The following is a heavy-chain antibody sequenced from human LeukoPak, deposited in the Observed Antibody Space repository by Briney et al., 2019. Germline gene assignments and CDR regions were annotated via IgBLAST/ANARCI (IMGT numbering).Heavy chain of an antibody. D-gene: IGHD4-17*01. CDR2: IYYTGST. CDR1: GGSINSTSHF. Sequence: SETLSLTCTVSGGSINSTSHFWAWIRQPPGKGLEWIGTIYYTGSTYYNPSLKSRVTISVDTSKNQVSLKVTSVTAADTAVYYCARPTGDSASNFDYWGQGTLVTVSS. J-gene: IGHJ4*02. V-gene: IGHV4-39*01. CDR3: ARPTGDSASNFDY.